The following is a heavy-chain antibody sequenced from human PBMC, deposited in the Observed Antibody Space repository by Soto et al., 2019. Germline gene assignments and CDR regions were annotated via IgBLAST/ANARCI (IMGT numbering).Heavy chain of an antibody. V-gene: IGHV3-15*07. Sequence: KAWVHRVTQAPGKGLEWVGRIKSETDGGTADYAAPVKGRFTISRDDSTNTLYLQVSSLKTEDTAVYYCTTDQQGAAAHRGHGTLVPVSP. CDR3: TTDQQGAAAH. D-gene: IGHD6-13*01. CDR1: KAW. CDR2: IKSETDGGTA. J-gene: IGHJ4*01.